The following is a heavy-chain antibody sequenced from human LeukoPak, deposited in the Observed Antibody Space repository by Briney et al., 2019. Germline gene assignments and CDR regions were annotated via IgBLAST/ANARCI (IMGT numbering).Heavy chain of an antibody. V-gene: IGHV3-74*01. CDR3: VRALGDYWGQGDY. J-gene: IGHJ4*02. CDR1: GFTFSNHW. D-gene: IGHD3-16*01. Sequence: GGSLRLSCAASGFTFSNHWMYWVRQGPGKGLVWISDIDTDGSSTNYADSVNGRFTISRDNAKNTLYLQMNSLGAADTAVYYCVRALGDYWGQGDYWGQGTLVTVSS. CDR2: IDTDGSST.